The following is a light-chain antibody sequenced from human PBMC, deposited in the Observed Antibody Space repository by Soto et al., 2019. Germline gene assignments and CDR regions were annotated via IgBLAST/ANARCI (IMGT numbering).Light chain of an antibody. CDR2: GIF. CDR1: QSVRRDY. J-gene: IGKJ5*01. Sequence: EIVLTQSPGTLSLSPGERATLSCWASQSVRRDYLAWYQQKPGQAPRLLLSGIFRRATGIPDRFSGTGSGTDFTLTISSLEPEDFAVYYCQQRSNWPPITFGQGTRLEIK. V-gene: IGKV3D-20*02. CDR3: QQRSNWPPIT.